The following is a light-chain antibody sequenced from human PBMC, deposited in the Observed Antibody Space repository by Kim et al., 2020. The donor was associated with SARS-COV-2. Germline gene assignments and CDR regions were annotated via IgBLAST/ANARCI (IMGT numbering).Light chain of an antibody. CDR2: KAS. V-gene: IGKV1-5*03. J-gene: IGKJ4*01. Sequence: ASVGDRVTITCRASQSISSWLAWYQQKPGKAPKLLIYKASSLESGVPSRFGGSESGTEFTLTISSLQPDDFATYYCQQYNSYPVTFGGGTKVDIK. CDR3: QQYNSYPVT. CDR1: QSISSW.